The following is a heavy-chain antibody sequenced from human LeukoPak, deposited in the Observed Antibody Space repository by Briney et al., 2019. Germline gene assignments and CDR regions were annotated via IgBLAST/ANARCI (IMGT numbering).Heavy chain of an antibody. CDR3: ATYDSSGYGGGWRWYYFDY. D-gene: IGHD3-22*01. J-gene: IGHJ4*02. V-gene: IGHV3-30-3*01. CDR2: ISYDGSNK. CDR1: GFTFSSYA. Sequence: GGSLRLSCAASGFTFSSYAMPWVRQAPGKGLEWVAVISYDGSNKYYADSVKGRFTISRDNSKNTLYLQMNSLRAEDTAVYYCATYDSSGYGGGWRWYYFDYWGQGTLVTVSS.